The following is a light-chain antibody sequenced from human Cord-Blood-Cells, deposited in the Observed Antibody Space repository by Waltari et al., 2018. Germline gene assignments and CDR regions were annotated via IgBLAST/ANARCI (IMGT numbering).Light chain of an antibody. CDR3: QQYGSSPRGYT. CDR1: QSVSSSY. J-gene: IGKJ2*01. CDR2: GAS. V-gene: IGKV3-20*01. Sequence: EIVLTQSTGTLSLSPGERATLSCRASQSVSSSYLAWYQQKPGQAPRLLIYGASSRATGIPDRFSGSGSGTDFTLTISRLEPEDFAVYYCQQYGSSPRGYTFGQGTKLEIK.